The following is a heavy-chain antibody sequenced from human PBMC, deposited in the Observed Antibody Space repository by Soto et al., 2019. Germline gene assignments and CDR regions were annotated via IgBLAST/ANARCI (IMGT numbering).Heavy chain of an antibody. CDR1: GDSISGGASF. D-gene: IGHD2-2*01. CDR2: VYYSGSS. Sequence: SETLSLTCTVSGDSISGGASFWSWIRQPPGKGLEWIADVYYSGSSYYNPSLKSRLTISVDTTKNQFSLQLKSMTAADTAVYYCAKLSCTSSTCYFPGWFDPWGQGTLVTVSS. J-gene: IGHJ5*02. V-gene: IGHV4-31*03. CDR3: AKLSCTSSTCYFPGWFDP.